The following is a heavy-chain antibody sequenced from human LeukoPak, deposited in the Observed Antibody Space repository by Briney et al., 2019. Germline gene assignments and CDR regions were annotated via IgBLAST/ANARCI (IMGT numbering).Heavy chain of an antibody. D-gene: IGHD2-15*01. CDR3: AREDYCSGGSCYSSWDWFDP. J-gene: IGHJ5*02. V-gene: IGHV4-4*07. Sequence: KPSETLSLTCTVSGGSISSYYWSWIRQPAGKGLEWIGRIYTSGSTNYNPSLKSRVTISVDTSKNQFSLKLSSVTAADTAVYYCAREDYCSGGSCYSSWDWFDPWGQGTLVTVSS. CDR1: GGSISSYY. CDR2: IYTSGST.